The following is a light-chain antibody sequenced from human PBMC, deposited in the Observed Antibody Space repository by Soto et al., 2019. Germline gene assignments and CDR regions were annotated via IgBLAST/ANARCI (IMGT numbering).Light chain of an antibody. CDR2: GNS. J-gene: IGLJ1*01. Sequence: SVLTQPPSVSGAPGQGVTISCTGSSSNIGAGYDVHWYQQLPGTAPKLLIYGNSNRPSGVPDRFSGSKSGTSASLAITGLQAEDEADYYCQSYDSSLSGHYVFGTGTKVTVL. CDR1: SSNIGAGYD. CDR3: QSYDSSLSGHYV. V-gene: IGLV1-40*01.